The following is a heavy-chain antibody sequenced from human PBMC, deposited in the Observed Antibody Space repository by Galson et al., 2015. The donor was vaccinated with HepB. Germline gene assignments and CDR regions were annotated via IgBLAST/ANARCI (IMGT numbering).Heavy chain of an antibody. CDR3: ARVGSITIFGVANLIPKYFDY. CDR2: ISAYDGNT. V-gene: IGHV1-18*01. D-gene: IGHD3-3*01. CDR1: GYTFTSYG. J-gene: IGHJ4*02. Sequence: SVKVSCKASGYTFTSYGISWVRQAPGQGLEWMGWISAYDGNTNYAQKLQGRVTMTTDTSTSTAYMELRSLRSDDTAVYYCARVGSITIFGVANLIPKYFDYWGQGTLVTVSS.